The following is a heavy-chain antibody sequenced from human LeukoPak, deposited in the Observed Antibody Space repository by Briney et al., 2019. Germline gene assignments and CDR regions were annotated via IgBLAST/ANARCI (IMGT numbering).Heavy chain of an antibody. CDR1: GFTFSSYA. CDR3: AKVYEGAINFDY. J-gene: IGHJ4*02. V-gene: IGHV3-23*01. D-gene: IGHD1-26*01. CDR2: TSGSGGST. Sequence: GGSLRLSCAASGFTFSSYAMSWVRQAPGKGLEWVSATSGSGGSTYYADSVKGRFTISRDNSKNTLYLQMNSLRAEDTAVYYCAKVYEGAINFDYWGQGTLVTVSS.